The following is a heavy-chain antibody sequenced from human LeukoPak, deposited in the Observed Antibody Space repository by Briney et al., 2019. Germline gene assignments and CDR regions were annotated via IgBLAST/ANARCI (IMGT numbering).Heavy chain of an antibody. CDR2: ISYDGSNK. V-gene: IGHV3-30*04. J-gene: IGHJ4*02. CDR1: GFTFSSYA. D-gene: IGHD2-2*01. Sequence: PGRSLRLSCAASGFTFSSYAMHWVRQAPGKGLEWVAVISYDGSNKYYADSVKGRFTISRDNSKNTLYLQMNSLRAEDTAVYYCAKGGYQLLALDLDYFDYWGQGTLVTVSS. CDR3: AKGGYQLLALDLDYFDY.